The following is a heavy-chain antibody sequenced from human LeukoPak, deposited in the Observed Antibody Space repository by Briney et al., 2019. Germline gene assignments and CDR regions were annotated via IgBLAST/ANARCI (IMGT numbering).Heavy chain of an antibody. CDR1: GYTFTSYD. D-gene: IGHD5-18*01. CDR2: MNPNSGNT. V-gene: IGHV1-8*03. Sequence: AASVKVSCKASGYTFTSYDINWVRQATGQGLEWMGWMNPNSGNTGYAQKFQGRVTITRNTSISTAYMELSSLRSEDTAVYYCARGYSYGPKAFGYWGQGTLVTVSS. J-gene: IGHJ4*02. CDR3: ARGYSYGPKAFGY.